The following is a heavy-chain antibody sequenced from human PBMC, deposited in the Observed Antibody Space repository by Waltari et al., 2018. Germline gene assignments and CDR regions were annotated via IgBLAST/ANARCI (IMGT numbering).Heavy chain of an antibody. D-gene: IGHD3-22*01. CDR2: INPNSGGT. CDR3: AILLLPAYYYDSSDDAFDI. V-gene: IGHV1-2*06. J-gene: IGHJ3*02. CDR1: GYTFTGYY. Sequence: QVQLVQSGAEVKKPGASVKVSCKASGYTFTGYYMHWVRQAPGQGLEWMGRINPNSGGTNYAQKFQGRVTMTRDTSISTAYMELSRLRSDDTAVYYCAILLLPAYYYDSSDDAFDIWGQGTMVTVSS.